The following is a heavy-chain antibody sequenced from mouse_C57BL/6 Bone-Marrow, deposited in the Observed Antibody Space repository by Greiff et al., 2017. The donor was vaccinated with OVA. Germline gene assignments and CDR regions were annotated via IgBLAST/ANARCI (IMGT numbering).Heavy chain of an antibody. CDR3: AREGLGVDN. Sequence: EVKLEEPEGGLVQPGSSMNLSCTAPGFTFSDYYMAWVRQVPEKGLDWVANINHDGISTYYLDPLKSRFIILRDNAKNILYLQMSSLKYEDAATYYCAREGLGVDNWGQGTALTVSS. CDR2: INHDGIST. V-gene: IGHV5-16*01. D-gene: IGHD4-1*01. J-gene: IGHJ2*01. CDR1: GFTFSDYY.